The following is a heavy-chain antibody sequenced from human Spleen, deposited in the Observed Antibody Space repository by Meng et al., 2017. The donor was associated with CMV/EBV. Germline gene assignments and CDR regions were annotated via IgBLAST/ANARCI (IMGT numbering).Heavy chain of an antibody. Sequence: SETLSLTCTVSGGSVSSSCYYWGWIRQPPGKGLEWIGTIYYTGTTYYNPSLRSRVTISIDRSSSQVSLKVTSVTDADTAVYYCARGYPTGFFSANDYWGHGTLVTVSS. CDR2: IYYTGTT. J-gene: IGHJ4*01. V-gene: IGHV4-39*07. D-gene: IGHD3-16*02. CDR3: ARGYPTGFFSANDY. CDR1: GGSVSSSCYY.